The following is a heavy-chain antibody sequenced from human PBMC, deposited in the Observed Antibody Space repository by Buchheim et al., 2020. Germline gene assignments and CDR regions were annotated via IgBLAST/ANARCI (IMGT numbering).Heavy chain of an antibody. CDR1: GGSISSGDYY. Sequence: QVQLQESGPGLVKPSQTLSLTCTVSGGSISSGDYYWSWIRQPPGKGLEWIGYVYYSGSTYYNPSLKRRVTISVDTSKNQFSLKLSSVTAADTAVYYCARAIPEPDIVVVVAAARFDPWGQGTL. J-gene: IGHJ5*02. V-gene: IGHV4-30-4*01. CDR3: ARAIPEPDIVVVVAAARFDP. CDR2: VYYSGST. D-gene: IGHD2-15*01.